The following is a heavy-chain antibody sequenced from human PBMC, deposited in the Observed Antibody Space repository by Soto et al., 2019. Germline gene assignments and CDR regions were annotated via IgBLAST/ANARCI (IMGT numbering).Heavy chain of an antibody. J-gene: IGHJ2*01. CDR1: GGTFSSYA. Sequence: QVQLVQSGAEVKKPGSSVKVSCKASGGTFSSYAISWVRQAPGQGLEWMGGIIPIFGTANYAQKFKGRVTMTADESTSTAYMELSSLRSEDTAVYYCAVVDCSSTSCYISLGWYFDLWGRGTLVTVSS. CDR3: AVVDCSSTSCYISLGWYFDL. CDR2: IIPIFGTA. V-gene: IGHV1-69*01. D-gene: IGHD2-2*02.